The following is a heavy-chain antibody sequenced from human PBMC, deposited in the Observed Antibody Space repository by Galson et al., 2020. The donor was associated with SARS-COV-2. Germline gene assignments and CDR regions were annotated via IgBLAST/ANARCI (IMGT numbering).Heavy chain of an antibody. D-gene: IGHD3-10*01. J-gene: IGHJ5*02. CDR1: GFSFSDYD. CDR3: AKFHSTSGGS. Sequence: GESLKLSCAASGFSFSDYDMSWIRQAPGKGLDLISYISDSGTIIYYADSVKGRFTISRDNAKNSLYLQMNGLRAEDTAVYYCAKFHSTSGGSWGQGTLVTVSS. V-gene: IGHV3-11*01. CDR2: ISDSGTII.